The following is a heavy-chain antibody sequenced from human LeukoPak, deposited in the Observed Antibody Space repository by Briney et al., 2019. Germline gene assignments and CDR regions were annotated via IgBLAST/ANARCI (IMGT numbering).Heavy chain of an antibody. V-gene: IGHV3-11*01. D-gene: IGHD2-2*01. CDR1: GFTFSDYY. J-gene: IGHJ5*02. Sequence: GGSLRLSCAASGFTFSDYYMSWIRQAPGKGLEWVSYISSSGSTIYYADSVKGRFTISRDNAKNSLYLQMNSLRAEDTAVYYCAREGLKGYCSSTSCRYNWFDPWGQGTLVTVSS. CDR2: ISSSGSTI. CDR3: AREGLKGYCSSTSCRYNWFDP.